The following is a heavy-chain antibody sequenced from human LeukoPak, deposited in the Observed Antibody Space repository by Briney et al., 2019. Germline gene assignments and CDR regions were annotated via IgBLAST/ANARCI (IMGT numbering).Heavy chain of an antibody. CDR3: AREERTLHYYYGMDV. Sequence: SETLSLTCTVSGGSISSYYWSWIRQPPGKGLEWIGYIYYSGSTYYNPSLKSRVTISVDTSKNQFPLKLSSVTAADTAVYYCAREERTLHYYYGMDVWGQGTTVTVSS. CDR2: IYYSGST. J-gene: IGHJ6*02. CDR1: GGSISSYY. D-gene: IGHD1-1*01. V-gene: IGHV4-59*12.